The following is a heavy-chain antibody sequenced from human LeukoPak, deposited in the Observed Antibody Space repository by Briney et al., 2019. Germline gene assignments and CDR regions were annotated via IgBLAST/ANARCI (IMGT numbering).Heavy chain of an antibody. Sequence: GGSLRLSCAPSGFTFSDYYMSWIRQAPGKGLKWVSYISSSGSTIYYADSVKGRFTISRDNAKNSLYLQMNSLRAEDTAVYYCAREIPYSANAFDIWGQGTMVTVST. D-gene: IGHD2-21*01. CDR1: GFTFSDYY. J-gene: IGHJ3*02. CDR3: AREIPYSANAFDI. V-gene: IGHV3-11*04. CDR2: ISSSGSTI.